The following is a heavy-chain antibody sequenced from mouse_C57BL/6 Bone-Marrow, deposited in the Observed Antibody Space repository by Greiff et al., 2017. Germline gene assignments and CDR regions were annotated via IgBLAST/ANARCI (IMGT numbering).Heavy chain of an antibody. Sequence: DVQLVESGGGLVQPKGSLKLSCAASGFSFNTYAMNWVRQAPGKGLEWVARIRSKSNNYATYYADSVKDRFTISRDDSERMLYLQMNNLKTEDTAMYYCVRDDYDGGYWGQGTSVTVSS. CDR2: IRSKSNNYAT. CDR3: VRDDYDGGY. J-gene: IGHJ4*01. CDR1: GFSFNTYA. V-gene: IGHV10-1*01. D-gene: IGHD2-4*01.